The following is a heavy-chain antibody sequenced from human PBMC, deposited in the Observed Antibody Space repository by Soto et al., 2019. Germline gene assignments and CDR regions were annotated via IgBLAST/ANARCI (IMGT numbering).Heavy chain of an antibody. D-gene: IGHD4-17*01. V-gene: IGHV3-53*01. CDR2: IYSGGST. Sequence: EVQLVESGGGLIQPGGSLRLSCAASGFSVSSSYMSWVRQAPVKGLEWVSVIYSGGSTYYADSVKGRFTISRDNPKNTLFLQMNSLRAEDTAVYYCARKMTTVTTSVDHCGQGTLVTVSS. CDR3: ARKMTTVTTSVDH. J-gene: IGHJ4*02. CDR1: GFSVSSSY.